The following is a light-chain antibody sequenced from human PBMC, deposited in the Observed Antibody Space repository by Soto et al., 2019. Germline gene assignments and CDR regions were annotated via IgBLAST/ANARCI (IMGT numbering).Light chain of an antibody. CDR1: QSVSSSY. CDR3: QQYGSTYT. Sequence: EIVLTQSPSTLSLSPGERATLSRRASQSVSSSYLAWYQQKPGQAPRLLIYGASSRATGIPDRFSGSGSGTDFTLTISRLEPEDFAVYYCQQYGSTYTFGQGTKLEIK. J-gene: IGKJ2*01. V-gene: IGKV3-20*01. CDR2: GAS.